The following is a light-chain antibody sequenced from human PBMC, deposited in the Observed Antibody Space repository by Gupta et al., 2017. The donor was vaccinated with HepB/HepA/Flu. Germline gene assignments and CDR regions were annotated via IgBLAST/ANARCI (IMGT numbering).Light chain of an antibody. V-gene: IGLV2-11*01. CDR1: LSHVGAYNY. Sequence: QSALTQPRTVSGSPGQSVPISCTVTLSHVGAYNYVSWYQQHPGKAPKLMIYEVSNRPSGVPDRFSGSKPGNTAALTITGLQAEDEADYYCCSYAGSYSWVFGGGTKLTVL. J-gene: IGLJ2*01. CDR2: EVS. CDR3: CSYAGSYSWV.